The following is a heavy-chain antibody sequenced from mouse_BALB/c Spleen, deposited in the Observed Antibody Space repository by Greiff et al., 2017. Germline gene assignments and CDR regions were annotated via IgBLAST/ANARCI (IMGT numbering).Heavy chain of an antibody. Sequence: QVQLKQPGAELVKPGASVKLSCKASGYTFTSYYMYWVKQRPGQGLEWIGGINPSNGGTNFNEKFKSKATLTVDKSSSTAYMQLSSLTSEDSAVYYCTRGITGGYWYFDVWGAGTTVTVSS. V-gene: IGHV1S81*02. CDR1: GYTFTSYY. D-gene: IGHD2-4*01. J-gene: IGHJ1*01. CDR3: TRGITGGYWYFDV. CDR2: INPSNGGT.